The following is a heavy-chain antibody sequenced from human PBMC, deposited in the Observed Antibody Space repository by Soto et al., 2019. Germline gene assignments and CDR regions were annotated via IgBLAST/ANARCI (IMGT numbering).Heavy chain of an antibody. CDR1: GFTFSSYW. D-gene: IGHD6-6*01. CDR2: IKQDGSEK. CDR3: ARDGGEQLSHYYGMDV. Sequence: GGSLRLSCAASGFTFSSYWMSWVRQAPGKGLEWVANIKQDGSEKYYVDSVKGRFTISRDNAKNSLYLQMNSLRAEDTAVYYCARDGGEQLSHYYGMDVWGQGTTVTVSS. J-gene: IGHJ6*02. V-gene: IGHV3-7*01.